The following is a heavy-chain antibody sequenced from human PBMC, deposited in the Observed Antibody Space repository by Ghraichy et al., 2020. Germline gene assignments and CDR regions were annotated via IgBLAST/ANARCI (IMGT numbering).Heavy chain of an antibody. Sequence: GGSLRLSCAASGFTFSNYVMSWVRQAPGKGLEWVSSISTSGGGTYYADSVKGRFTTSRDNSKNTLYLQMNSLRAEDTAIYYCAKRDRSGWYHFDHWGQGTLVTVSS. CDR1: GFTFSNYV. J-gene: IGHJ4*02. CDR3: AKRDRSGWYHFDH. V-gene: IGHV3-23*01. D-gene: IGHD6-19*01. CDR2: ISTSGGGT.